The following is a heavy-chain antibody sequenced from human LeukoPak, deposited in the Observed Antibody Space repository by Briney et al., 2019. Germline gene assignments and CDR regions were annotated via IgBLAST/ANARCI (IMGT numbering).Heavy chain of an antibody. CDR1: GDSISSGNY. D-gene: IGHD6-13*01. CDR2: IFHTGST. V-gene: IGHV4-38-2*02. J-gene: IGHJ2*01. CDR3: ARTQQLRPVRYFDL. Sequence: SETLSLTCTVSGDSISSGNYWGWIRQPPGKGLEWIGSIFHTGSTYYNLSLKSRVTISVDTSKNQFSLRLSSVTAADTAVYYCARTQQLRPVRYFDLWGRGTLVTVSS.